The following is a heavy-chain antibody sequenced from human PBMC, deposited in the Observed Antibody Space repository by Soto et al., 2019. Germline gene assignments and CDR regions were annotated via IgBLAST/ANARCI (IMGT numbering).Heavy chain of an antibody. Sequence: ASVKVSCKASGYTFTSYAMHWVRQAPGQRLEWMGWINAGNGNTKYSQKFQGRVTITRDTSASTAYMELSSLGSEDTAVYYCARAPHTIYDSSGYYYAHWGQGTLVTVSS. CDR2: INAGNGNT. CDR1: GYTFTSYA. V-gene: IGHV1-3*01. CDR3: ARAPHTIYDSSGYYYAH. D-gene: IGHD3-22*01. J-gene: IGHJ4*02.